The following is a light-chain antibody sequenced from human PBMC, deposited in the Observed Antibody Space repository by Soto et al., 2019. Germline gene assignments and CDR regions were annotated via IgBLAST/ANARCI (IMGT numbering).Light chain of an antibody. V-gene: IGKV3-20*01. CDR1: ESVSSSY. J-gene: IGKJ2*01. CDR3: QQDGSSPPYT. Sequence: EIVLTQSPGTLSLSPGERATLSSRASESVSSSYLAWYQQKPGQAPRLLIYGASSRATGIPDRFSGSGSGTDFTLTISRLEPEDFAVYYCQQDGSSPPYTFGQGTKLEI. CDR2: GAS.